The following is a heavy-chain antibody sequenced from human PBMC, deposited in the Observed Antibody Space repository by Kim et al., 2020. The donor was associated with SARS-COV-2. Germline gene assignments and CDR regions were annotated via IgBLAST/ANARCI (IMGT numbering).Heavy chain of an antibody. CDR1: GYTFTSYD. D-gene: IGHD2-2*01. V-gene: IGHV1-8*01. CDR2: MNPNSGNT. Sequence: ASVKVSCKASGYTFTSYDINWVRQATGQGLEWMGWMNPNSGNTGYAQKFQGRVTMTRNTSISTAYMELSSLRSEDTAVYYCAREGIPAPMGYYYYYMDVWGKGTTVTVSS. J-gene: IGHJ6*03. CDR3: AREGIPAPMGYYYYYMDV.